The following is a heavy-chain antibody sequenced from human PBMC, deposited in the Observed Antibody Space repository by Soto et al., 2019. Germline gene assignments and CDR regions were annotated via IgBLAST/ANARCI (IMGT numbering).Heavy chain of an antibody. CDR2: IYYSGST. CDR1: GGSISSSSYY. V-gene: IGHV4-39*07. D-gene: IGHD5-18*01. J-gene: IGHJ4*02. CDR3: ARGMSWIQLWFDY. Sequence: SETLSLTCTVSGGSISSSSYYWGWIRQPPGKGLEWIGSIYYSGSTYYNPSLKSRVTISVDTSKNQFSLKLSSVTAADTAVYYCARGMSWIQLWFDYWGQGTLVTVSS.